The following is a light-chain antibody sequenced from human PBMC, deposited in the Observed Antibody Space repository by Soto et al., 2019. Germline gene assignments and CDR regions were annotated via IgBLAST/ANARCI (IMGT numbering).Light chain of an antibody. V-gene: IGKV3D-15*01. CDR2: GAS. CDR3: QQYSVWPHV. Sequence: EIVMTQSPATLSVSPGERATLSCRASQSVSSNLAWYQQKPGQAPRLLIFGASTRATGIPARFSGSGSETEITLSISSLQSEDFAVYYCQQYSVWPHVFGGGTKVDIK. J-gene: IGKJ4*02. CDR1: QSVSSN.